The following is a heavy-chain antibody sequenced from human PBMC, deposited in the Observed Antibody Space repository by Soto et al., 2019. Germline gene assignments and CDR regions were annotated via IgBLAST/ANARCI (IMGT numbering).Heavy chain of an antibody. CDR1: GFMCNNSA. CDR2: VSDNGGSRGGT. Sequence: EVELFESGGGLVQPGGSLRLSCKASGFMCNNSAMTWVRQAPGQGLQWVASVSDNGGSRGGTYYADSVKGRFTISRDNSKNTLYLQLDSLTGADTAVYYCARAKAVVIAALDIWGQGTMVTVSS. CDR3: ARAKAVVIAALDI. V-gene: IGHV3-23*01. J-gene: IGHJ3*02. D-gene: IGHD2-21*01.